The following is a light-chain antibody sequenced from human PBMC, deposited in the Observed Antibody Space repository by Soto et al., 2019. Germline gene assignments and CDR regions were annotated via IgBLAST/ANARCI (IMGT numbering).Light chain of an antibody. CDR2: DVS. J-gene: IGKJ1*01. V-gene: IGKV3D-15*01. Sequence: LSPGKTATLSCRASQNISSYLIWYQQKPGQAPRLLIYDVSNRATGIPSRFSGSGSGTDFTLTISSLQSEDFAVYYCQQYNNWPWTFGQGTKVDIK. CDR3: QQYNNWPWT. CDR1: QNISSY.